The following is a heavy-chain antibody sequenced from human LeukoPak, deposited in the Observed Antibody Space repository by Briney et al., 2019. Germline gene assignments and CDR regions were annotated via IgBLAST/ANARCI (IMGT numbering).Heavy chain of an antibody. CDR1: AFTFSGYA. J-gene: IGHJ4*02. CDR2: IRNDGSNK. Sequence: GGSLRLSCAVSAFTFSGYAMHWVRLAAGNGLEWVAFIRNDGSNKYYADSVKGRFTISRDNSKNTLYLQRNSLRAEDTAVYYCAKVDSSGSNCFDFWGQGTLVTVSS. V-gene: IGHV3-30*02. D-gene: IGHD6-19*01. CDR3: AKVDSSGSNCFDF.